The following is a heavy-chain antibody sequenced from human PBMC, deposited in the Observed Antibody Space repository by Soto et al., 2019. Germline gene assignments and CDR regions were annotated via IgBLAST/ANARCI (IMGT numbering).Heavy chain of an antibody. CDR3: ARRDYSSGRGYGYCDL. V-gene: IGHV1-69*06. D-gene: IGHD4-4*01. CDR1: GGSFSSHA. Sequence: QVQLMQSGAEVRKPGSSVKVSCRASGGSFSSHAISWVRQAPGQGLEWMGGIIPLFGRSNYAQKFKGRVTSTADTITGTVYMGLNSLRSEDSAVYYWARRDYSSGRGYGYCDLWWRGTLVTVSS. J-gene: IGHJ2*01. CDR2: IIPLFGRS.